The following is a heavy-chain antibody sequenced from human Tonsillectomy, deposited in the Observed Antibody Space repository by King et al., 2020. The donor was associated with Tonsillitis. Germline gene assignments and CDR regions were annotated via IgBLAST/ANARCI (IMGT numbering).Heavy chain of an antibody. CDR3: GRDSAGYGSGWVDY. CDR2: IYTSGNT. J-gene: IGHJ4*02. V-gene: IGHV4-61*02. CDR1: GDSVSSGSYY. D-gene: IGHD6-19*01. Sequence: LQLQESGPGLVKPSQTLSLTCTVSGDSVSSGSYYWSWIRQPAGKGLEWIGRIYTSGNTKYNPPLKSRLTNSIDTSKNQFSLKLSSVTAADTAVYYCGRDSAGYGSGWVDYWGQGTLVTVSS.